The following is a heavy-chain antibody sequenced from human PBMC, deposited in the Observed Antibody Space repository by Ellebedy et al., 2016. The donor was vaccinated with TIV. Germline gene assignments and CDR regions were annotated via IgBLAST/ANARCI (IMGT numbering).Heavy chain of an antibody. Sequence: GESPKISXAASGFTFSNYWMHWVRQAPGKGLEWVANIKQDGSEKYYVGSVKGRFTISRDNAKNSLYLQMNSLRAEDTAVYYCARRYFDLWGRGTLVTVSS. CDR2: IKQDGSEK. CDR3: ARRYFDL. J-gene: IGHJ2*01. V-gene: IGHV3-7*04. CDR1: GFTFSNYW.